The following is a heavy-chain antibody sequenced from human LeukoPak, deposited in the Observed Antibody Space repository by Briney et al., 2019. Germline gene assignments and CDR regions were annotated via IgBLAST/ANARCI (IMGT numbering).Heavy chain of an antibody. CDR2: IYYSGST. Sequence: SETLSLTCTVSGDSISTSGYYWGWIRQPPGKGLEWIGSIYYSGSTYYNPSLKSRVTVSADTSKNQFSLRLSSVTAADTAVYYCATMPDYGGNGNAFDIWGQGTMVTVSS. J-gene: IGHJ3*02. CDR3: ATMPDYGGNGNAFDI. CDR1: GDSISTSGYY. V-gene: IGHV4-39*01. D-gene: IGHD4-23*01.